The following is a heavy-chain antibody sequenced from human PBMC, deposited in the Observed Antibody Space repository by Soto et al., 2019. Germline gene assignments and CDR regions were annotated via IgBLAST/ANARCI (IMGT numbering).Heavy chain of an antibody. CDR2: ITFDGKDK. CDR1: GFTFRNFA. V-gene: IGHV3-30*04. J-gene: IGHJ4*02. CDR3: TRDLLAGHDVY. Sequence: QVQLVESGGGVVQPGRSLRLSCAASGFTFRNFAMHWVRQAPGKGLEWLAAITFDGKDKYYEDSVKGRFTISRDTSKNTLYLQLNSLRIDDTVLYFCTRDLLAGHDVYWGQGTLVTVSS. D-gene: IGHD5-12*01.